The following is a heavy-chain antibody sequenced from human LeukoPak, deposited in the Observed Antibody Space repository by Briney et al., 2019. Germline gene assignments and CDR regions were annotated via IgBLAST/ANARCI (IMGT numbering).Heavy chain of an antibody. Sequence: GESLKISCKGSGYSFTTYWIGWVRQMPGKGLEWMGIIYPGDSDTRYSPSFQGHVTISADKSISTAFLQWSSLKASDTAMYYCARSYRSSISCYSGGTFGYWGQGTLVTVSS. CDR1: GYSFTTYW. CDR2: IYPGDSDT. V-gene: IGHV5-51*01. D-gene: IGHD2-2*01. CDR3: ARSYRSSISCYSGGTFGY. J-gene: IGHJ4*02.